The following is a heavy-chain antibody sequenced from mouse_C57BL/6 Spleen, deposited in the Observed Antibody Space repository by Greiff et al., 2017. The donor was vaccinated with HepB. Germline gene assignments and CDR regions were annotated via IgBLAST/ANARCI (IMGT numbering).Heavy chain of an antibody. CDR3: ARGTTVVAPYAMDY. V-gene: IGHV1-59*01. J-gene: IGHJ4*01. CDR2: IDPSDSYT. Sequence: VKLQQPGAELVRPGTSVKLSCKASGYTFTSYWMHWVKQRPGQGLEWIGVIDPSDSYTNYNQKFKGKATLTVDTSSSTAYMQLSSLTSEDSAVYYCARGTTVVAPYAMDYWGQGTSVTVSS. D-gene: IGHD1-1*01. CDR1: GYTFTSYW.